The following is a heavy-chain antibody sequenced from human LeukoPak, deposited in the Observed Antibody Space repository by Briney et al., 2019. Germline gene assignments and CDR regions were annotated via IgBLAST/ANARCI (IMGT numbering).Heavy chain of an antibody. D-gene: IGHD3-22*01. CDR1: GGSISSGGYY. Sequence: SQTLSLTCTVSGGSISSGGYYWSWIRQPPGKGLEWIGYIYHSGSTYYNPSLKSRVTISVDRSKNQFSLKLSSVTAADTAVYYCARHGNRDDSNSYYFVDTFDYWGQGTLVTVSS. V-gene: IGHV4-30-2*01. CDR2: IYHSGST. CDR3: ARHGNRDDSNSYYFVDTFDY. J-gene: IGHJ4*02.